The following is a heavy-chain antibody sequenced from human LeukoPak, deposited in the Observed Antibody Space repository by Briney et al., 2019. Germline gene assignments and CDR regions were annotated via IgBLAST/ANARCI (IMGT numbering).Heavy chain of an antibody. J-gene: IGHJ4*02. V-gene: IGHV1-69*05. CDR3: ASPGREEHAAEGYYFDY. CDR1: GYTFTSYG. D-gene: IGHD6-25*01. CDR2: IIPIFGTA. Sequence: ASVKVSCKASGYTFTSYGITWVRQAPGQGLEWMGGIIPIFGTANYAQKLQGRVTITTDESTSTAYMELSSLRSEDTAVYYCASPGREEHAAEGYYFDYWGQGTLVTVSS.